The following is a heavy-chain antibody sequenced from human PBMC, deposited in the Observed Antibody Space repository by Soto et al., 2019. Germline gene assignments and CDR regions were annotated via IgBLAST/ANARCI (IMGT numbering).Heavy chain of an antibody. CDR2: IYYSGST. CDR3: ARDGSPLWLRNYYYGMDV. Sequence: SETLSLTCAVSGGSISIGDYYWSWIRQPPGKGLEWIGYIYYSGSTYYNPSLKSRVTISVDTSKNQFSLKLSSVTAADTAVYYCARDGSPLWLRNYYYGMDVWGQGTTVTVSS. CDR1: GGSISIGDYY. V-gene: IGHV4-30-4*01. J-gene: IGHJ6*02. D-gene: IGHD5-18*01.